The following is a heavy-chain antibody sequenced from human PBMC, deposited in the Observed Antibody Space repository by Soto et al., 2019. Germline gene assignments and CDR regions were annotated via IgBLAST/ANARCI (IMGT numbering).Heavy chain of an antibody. Sequence: GASVKVSCKASGYTFTGYYMHWVRQAPGQGLEWMGWINPNSGGTNYAQKFQGRVTMTRDTSISTAYMELSRLRSDDTAVYYCARDSSDSSGYLEDVYYYYYGMDVWGQGTTVTVSS. CDR2: INPNSGGT. CDR1: GYTFTGYY. V-gene: IGHV1-2*02. J-gene: IGHJ6*02. D-gene: IGHD3-22*01. CDR3: ARDSSDSSGYLEDVYYYYYGMDV.